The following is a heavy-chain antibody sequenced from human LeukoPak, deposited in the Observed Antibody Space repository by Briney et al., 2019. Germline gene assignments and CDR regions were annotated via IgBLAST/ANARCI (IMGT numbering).Heavy chain of an antibody. D-gene: IGHD6-6*01. Sequence: PGGSLRLSCAASGFTFSSHWMSWVRQAPGKGLEWVANIKQDGSEEYYVDSVKGRFTISRDNAKNSLYLQMNSLRAEDTAVYYCASAGGRIVARPGYWGQGTLVTVSS. CDR1: GFTFSSHW. CDR3: ASAGGRIVARPGY. CDR2: IKQDGSEE. V-gene: IGHV3-7*01. J-gene: IGHJ4*02.